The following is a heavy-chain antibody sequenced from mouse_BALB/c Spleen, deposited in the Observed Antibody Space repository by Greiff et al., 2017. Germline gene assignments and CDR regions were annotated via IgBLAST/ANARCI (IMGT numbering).Heavy chain of an antibody. J-gene: IGHJ4*01. CDR3: ARGELYYYAMDY. CDR1: GFTFSSFG. V-gene: IGHV5-17*02. Sequence: EVKVEESGGGLVQPGGSRKLSCAASGFTFSSFGMHWVRQAPEKGLEWVAYISSGSSTIYYADTVKGRFTISRDNPKNTLFLQMTSLRSEDTAMYYCARGELYYYAMDYWGQGTSVTVSS. CDR2: ISSGSSTI.